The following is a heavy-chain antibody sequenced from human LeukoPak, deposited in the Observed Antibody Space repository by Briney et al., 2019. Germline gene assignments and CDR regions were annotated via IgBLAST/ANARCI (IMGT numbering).Heavy chain of an antibody. D-gene: IGHD3-16*01. CDR1: GYSISSGYY. V-gene: IGHV4-38-2*02. CDR3: AREPYYDYVWGSLGDY. J-gene: IGHJ4*02. Sequence: SETLSLTCTVSGYSISSGYYWVWIRQTPGKVLEWIGSIYRSGSTNYNPSLKSRVTISVDTSKNQFSLKVNSVTAADTALYYCAREPYYDYVWGSLGDYWGQGTLVTVSS. CDR2: IYRSGST.